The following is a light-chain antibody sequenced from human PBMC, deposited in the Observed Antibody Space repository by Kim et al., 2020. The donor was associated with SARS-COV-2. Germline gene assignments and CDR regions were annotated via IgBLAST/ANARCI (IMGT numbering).Light chain of an antibody. CDR1: KLGDKY. CDR3: QAWDSSVV. Sequence: VPPGQPASLTCSGDKLGDKYACWYQQKPGQSPVLVIYQDSKRPSGIPERFSGSNSGNTATLTISGTQAMDEADYYCQAWDSSVVFGGGTQLTVL. CDR2: QDS. J-gene: IGLJ2*01. V-gene: IGLV3-1*01.